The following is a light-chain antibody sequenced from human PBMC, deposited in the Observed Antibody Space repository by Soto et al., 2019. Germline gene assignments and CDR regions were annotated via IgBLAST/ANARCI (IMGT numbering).Light chain of an antibody. CDR2: EVS. J-gene: IGLJ2*01. CDR3: SSYTSSRTYVI. Sequence: QSALTQPASVSGSPGQSITISCTGTSGDVGGYDYVSWYQQHPGKVPKLIIYEVSNRPSGVSNRFSGSKSGNTASLTISGLXXXXXXXXXCSSYTSSRTYVIFGGGTKVTVL. V-gene: IGLV2-14*01. CDR1: SGDVGGYDY.